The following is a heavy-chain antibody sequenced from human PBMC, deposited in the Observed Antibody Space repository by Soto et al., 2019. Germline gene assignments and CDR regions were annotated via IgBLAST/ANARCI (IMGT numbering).Heavy chain of an antibody. V-gene: IGHV3-23*01. CDR3: AKTYTGG. J-gene: IGHJ4*02. D-gene: IGHD3-10*01. Sequence: GGSLRLSCTASGFNLRDQALSWVRQAPGGGLEWVSGISGMEDRTNYADFVKGRFFISKDRAKNTLNPQMNGLRDDDTAVYYCAKTYTGGWGQGTQVTVSS. CDR1: GFNLRDQA. CDR2: ISGMEDRT.